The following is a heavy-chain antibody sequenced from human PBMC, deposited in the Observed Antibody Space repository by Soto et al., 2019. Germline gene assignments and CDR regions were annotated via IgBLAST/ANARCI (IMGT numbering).Heavy chain of an antibody. CDR3: ARDGVDYYDSSGNNWFDP. V-gene: IGHV3-20*04. Sequence: SGGSLRLSCAASGFTFDDYGMSWVRQAPGKGLEWVSGINWNGGSTGYADSVKGRFTISRDNAKNSLYLQMNSLRAEDTALYYCARDGVDYYDSSGNNWFDPWGQGTLVTVSS. CDR1: GFTFDDYG. CDR2: INWNGGST. D-gene: IGHD3-22*01. J-gene: IGHJ5*02.